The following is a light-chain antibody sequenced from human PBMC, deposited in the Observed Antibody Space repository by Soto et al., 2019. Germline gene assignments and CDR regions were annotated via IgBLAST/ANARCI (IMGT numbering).Light chain of an antibody. CDR2: GAS. J-gene: IGKJ1*01. CDR1: QSVSNY. Sequence: EIXLTQSPGTLSLSPGERATLSCRASQSVSNYLAWYQRKPGQAPRLLIYGASSRATGIPDRFSGSGSGTDFTLTISRLEPEDFAVYYCHQYGGSPQTFGQGTKV. CDR3: HQYGGSPQT. V-gene: IGKV3-20*01.